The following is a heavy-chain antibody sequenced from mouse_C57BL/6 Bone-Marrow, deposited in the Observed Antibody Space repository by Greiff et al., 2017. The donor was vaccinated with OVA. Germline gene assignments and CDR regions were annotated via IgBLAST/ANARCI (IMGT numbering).Heavy chain of an antibody. Sequence: ESGPGILQPSQTLSLTCSFSGFSLSTFGMGVGWIRQPSGKGLEWLAHIWWDDDTYYNPALKSRLTISKDTSKNNVVLKIAHVDTADTATYYCARIVTTVGYAMDYWGQGTSVTVSS. CDR3: ARIVTTVGYAMDY. J-gene: IGHJ4*01. CDR1: GFSLSTFGMG. CDR2: IWWDDDT. V-gene: IGHV8-8*01. D-gene: IGHD1-1*01.